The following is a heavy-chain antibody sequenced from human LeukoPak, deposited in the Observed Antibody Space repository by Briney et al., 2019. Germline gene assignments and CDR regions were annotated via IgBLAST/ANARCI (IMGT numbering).Heavy chain of an antibody. CDR2: ISSSGST. Sequence: SETLSLTCTVSGDSISCGDYYWSWIRQPAGKGLEWIGRISSSGSTNYNPSLKSRVTISVDTSKNQFSLKLRFVTAADTAVYYCARGRGRNPSGYYYYMDVWGKGTTVTISS. D-gene: IGHD2-15*01. CDR1: GDSISCGDYY. V-gene: IGHV4-61*02. CDR3: ARGRGRNPSGYYYYMDV. J-gene: IGHJ6*03.